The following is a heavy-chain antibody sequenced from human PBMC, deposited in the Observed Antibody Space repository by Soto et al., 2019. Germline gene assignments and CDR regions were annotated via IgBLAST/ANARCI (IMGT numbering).Heavy chain of an antibody. V-gene: IGHV3-23*01. D-gene: IGHD7-27*01. Sequence: EVQLLESGGDLVQPGGSLRLSCVASGFTFSSYAMSWVRQAPGKGLDLVSAISGSGGSTYYAGSVKGRFTISRDNSKNTVYLHMHSLRAEVTAVYYCAKDGDSWGQGTLVTVSS. CDR3: AKDGDS. CDR2: ISGSGGST. CDR1: GFTFSSYA. J-gene: IGHJ4*02.